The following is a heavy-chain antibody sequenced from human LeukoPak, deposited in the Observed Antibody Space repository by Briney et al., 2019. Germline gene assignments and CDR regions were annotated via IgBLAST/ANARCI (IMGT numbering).Heavy chain of an antibody. CDR1: GGSLSSYY. V-gene: IGHV4-59*01. J-gene: IGHJ4*02. D-gene: IGHD1-26*01. CDR2: IYSRGLTRGST. CDR3: ARDQEYSGSYYRYFDF. Sequence: PSETLSLTCTVSGGSLSSYYWSWIRQPPGKGLEWIVYIYSRGLTRGSTNYNPSLKSRVTLSVDTSKNQFTLKLSSVTAADTAVYYCARDQEYSGSYYRYFDFWGQGALVTVSS.